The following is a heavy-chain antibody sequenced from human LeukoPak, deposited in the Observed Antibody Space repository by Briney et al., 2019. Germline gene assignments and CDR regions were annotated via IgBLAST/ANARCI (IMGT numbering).Heavy chain of an antibody. J-gene: IGHJ4*02. D-gene: IGHD3-10*01. CDR2: INHSGST. Sequence: SETLSLACAVYGGSFSGYYWSWIRQPPGKGLEWIGEINHSGSTNYNPSLKSRVTISVDTSKNQFSLKLSSVTAADTAVYYCARGPWGRGVPQAFDYWGQGTLVTVSS. CDR1: GGSFSGYY. CDR3: ARGPWGRGVPQAFDY. V-gene: IGHV4-34*01.